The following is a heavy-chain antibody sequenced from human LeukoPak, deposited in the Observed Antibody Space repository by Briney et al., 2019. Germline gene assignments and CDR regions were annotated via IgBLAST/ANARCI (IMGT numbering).Heavy chain of an antibody. D-gene: IGHD6-19*01. V-gene: IGHV4-59*08. J-gene: IGHJ1*01. Sequence: PSETLSLTCTVSGGSISSYYWSWIRQPPGKGLEWIGYIYYSGSTSYNPSLKSRVTISVDTSKNQFSLKLSSVTAADTAVYYCARHDRVMAVAGTGYFQHWGQGTLVTVSS. CDR1: GGSISSYY. CDR3: ARHDRVMAVAGTGYFQH. CDR2: IYYSGST.